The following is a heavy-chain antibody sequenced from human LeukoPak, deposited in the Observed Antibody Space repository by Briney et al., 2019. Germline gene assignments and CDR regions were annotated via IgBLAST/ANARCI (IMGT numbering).Heavy chain of an antibody. D-gene: IGHD3-22*01. V-gene: IGHV4-30-4*01. CDR3: ARGPYYYDSSGDSSGYYYPEYFQH. J-gene: IGHJ1*01. CDR2: IYYSGST. Sequence: RSSETLSLTCTVSGGSISSGDYYWSWIRQPPGKGLEWIGYIYYSGSTYYNPSLQSRCTISVDTSQIKFSLKLSSVTAADTAVYYCARGPYYYDSSGDSSGYYYPEYFQHWGQGTLVTVSS. CDR1: GGSISSGDYY.